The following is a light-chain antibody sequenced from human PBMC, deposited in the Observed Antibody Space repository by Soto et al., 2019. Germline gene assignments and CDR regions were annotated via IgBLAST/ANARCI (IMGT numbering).Light chain of an antibody. CDR2: GAS. V-gene: IGKV3-20*01. J-gene: IGKJ5*01. Sequence: EMGLTQSPGTLSWSPGERATLSCRASHSITTNYVAWYQQKPGQAPRLRIHGASSRATGIADRCSGSASWTDFTLTISRLAPEDSAAYYCQQYGRPPLTFGQGTRVEIK. CDR1: HSITTNY. CDR3: QQYGRPPLT.